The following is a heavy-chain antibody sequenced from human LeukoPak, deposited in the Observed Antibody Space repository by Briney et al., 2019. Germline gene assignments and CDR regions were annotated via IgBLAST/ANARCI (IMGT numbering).Heavy chain of an antibody. J-gene: IGHJ4*02. D-gene: IGHD3-10*01. V-gene: IGHV4-38-2*02. CDR1: GGSISGYY. Sequence: SETLSLTCTVSGGSISGYYWGWIRQPPGKGLEWIGSIYHSGSTYYNPSLKSRVTISVDTSKNQFSLKLSSVTAADTAVYYCARKRYYGSGSFDYWGQGTLVTVSS. CDR3: ARKRYYGSGSFDY. CDR2: IYHSGST.